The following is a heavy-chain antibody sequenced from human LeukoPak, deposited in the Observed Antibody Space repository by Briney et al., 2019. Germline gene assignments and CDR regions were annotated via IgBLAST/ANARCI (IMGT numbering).Heavy chain of an antibody. CDR1: GFSFSTSA. Sequence: GGSLRLSCAAFGFSFSTSALSWVRQAPGKGLVWVSRINSDGSTTTYADSVKGRFTISRDNAKNTLYLQMNSLRAEDTAVYYCTRGGVDYWGQGTLVTVSS. J-gene: IGHJ4*02. D-gene: IGHD3-16*01. CDR3: TRGGVDY. CDR2: INSDGSTT. V-gene: IGHV3-74*01.